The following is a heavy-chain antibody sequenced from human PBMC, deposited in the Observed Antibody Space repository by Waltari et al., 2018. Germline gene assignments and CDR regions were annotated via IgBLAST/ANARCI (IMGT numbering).Heavy chain of an antibody. D-gene: IGHD6-13*01. Sequence: QLRLQESGPGLVKPSDTLSLTCNVSGGSISSSSYYWGWIRQPPGKGLEWIGSLYYSGTTFDNPALRSRVTMSMDTSKNLFSLKLSSVTAADAAVYYCARHGLYCTSSNCYGLDFAYWGQGKTVVVSS. V-gene: IGHV4-39*01. CDR1: GGSISSSSYY. CDR3: ARHGLYCTSSNCYGLDFAY. J-gene: IGHJ4*02. CDR2: LYYSGTT.